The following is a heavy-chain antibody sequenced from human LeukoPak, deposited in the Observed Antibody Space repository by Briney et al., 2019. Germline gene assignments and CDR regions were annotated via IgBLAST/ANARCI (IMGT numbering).Heavy chain of an antibody. Sequence: SETLSLTCAVSGGSISSGGYSWSWIRQPPGKGLEWIGYIYRSGSTYYNPSLKSRVTISVDTSKNQFSLNLSSVTAADTAVYYCARGLSSWTVDYWGQGTLVTVSS. CDR2: IYRSGST. J-gene: IGHJ4*02. D-gene: IGHD6-13*01. CDR1: GGSISSGGYS. CDR3: ARGLSSWTVDY. V-gene: IGHV4-30-2*01.